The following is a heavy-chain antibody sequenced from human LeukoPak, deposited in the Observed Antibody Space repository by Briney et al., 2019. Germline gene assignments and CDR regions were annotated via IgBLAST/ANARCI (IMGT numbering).Heavy chain of an antibody. CDR2: IIPFFGAT. CDR1: GGTFTNYA. J-gene: IGHJ3*02. D-gene: IGHD3-3*01. V-gene: IGHV1-69*05. CDR3: ARGQITIFGVVPTADAFDI. Sequence: SVKVSCKASGGTFTNYAISWVRQAPGQGLEWMGGIIPFFGATNYAQRFQDRVTITTDESTSTAYMELSSLRSEDTALYYCARGQITIFGVVPTADAFDIWGQGTMVTVSS.